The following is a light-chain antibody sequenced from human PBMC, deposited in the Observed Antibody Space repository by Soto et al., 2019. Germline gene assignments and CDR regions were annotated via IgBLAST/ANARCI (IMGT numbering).Light chain of an antibody. J-gene: IGLJ2*01. V-gene: IGLV2-14*01. CDR1: SDDVGGYNY. CDR2: EVN. CDR3: SSYISGNNLVV. Sequence: QSALTQPASVSGSPGQSITISCTGTSDDVGGYNYVSWYQQHPGKAPKLMIFEVNNRPSGVSNRFSGSRSGNTASLTISGLQAEDEADYYCSSYISGNNLVVFGGGTKLTVL.